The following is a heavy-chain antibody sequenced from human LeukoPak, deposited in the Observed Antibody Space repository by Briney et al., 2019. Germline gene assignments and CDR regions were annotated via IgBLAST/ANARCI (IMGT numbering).Heavy chain of an antibody. CDR2: IYPGDSDT. V-gene: IGHV5-51*01. CDR3: ASSLWFGGYCYYGMDV. CDR1: GNSFTSYW. J-gene: IGHJ6*02. D-gene: IGHD3-10*01. Sequence: GESLKISCKGSGNSFTSYWIGWVRKMPGKGLEWMGIIYPGDSDTRYSPSFQGQVTISADKSISTAYLQWSSLKASDTAMYYCASSLWFGGYCYYGMDVWGQGTTVTVSS.